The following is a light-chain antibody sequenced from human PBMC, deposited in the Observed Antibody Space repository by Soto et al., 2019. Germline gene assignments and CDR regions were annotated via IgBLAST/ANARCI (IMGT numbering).Light chain of an antibody. J-gene: IGKJ1*01. CDR3: QQYNNWPPWT. V-gene: IGKV3-15*01. Sequence: EIVMTQSPATLSVSPGERATLSCRASQSVSSNLAWYQQKPGQAPRLLIYGASTRATGIPARFSGSGSGTEFILTIISLQSEDFAVYCCQQYNNWPPWTFGQGTKVEIK. CDR1: QSVSSN. CDR2: GAS.